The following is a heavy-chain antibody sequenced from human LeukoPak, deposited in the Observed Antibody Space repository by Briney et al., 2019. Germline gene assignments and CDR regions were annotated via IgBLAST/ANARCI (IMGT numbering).Heavy chain of an antibody. CDR2: ISAYNGNT. D-gene: IGHD3-22*01. V-gene: IGHV1-18*01. Sequence: ASVKVSCKASGYTFTSYGISWVRQAPGQGLEWMGRISAYNGNTNYAQKLQGRVTMTTDTSTSTAYMELRSLRSDDTAVYYCARSPIVYYYDSSGYPYFDYWGQGTLVTVSS. J-gene: IGHJ4*02. CDR1: GYTFTSYG. CDR3: ARSPIVYYYDSSGYPYFDY.